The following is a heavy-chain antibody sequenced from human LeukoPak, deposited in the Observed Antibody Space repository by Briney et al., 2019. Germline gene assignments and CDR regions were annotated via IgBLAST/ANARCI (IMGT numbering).Heavy chain of an antibody. J-gene: IGHJ4*02. CDR1: GYTFTSYG. CDR3: ARRVGATPYDY. V-gene: IGHV1-69*06. D-gene: IGHD1-26*01. Sequence: GASVKVCCKASGYTFTSYGISWVRQAPGQGLEWMGGIIPIFGTANYAQKFQGRVTITADKSTSTAYMELSSLRSEDTAVYYCARRVGATPYDYWGQGTLVTVSS. CDR2: IIPIFGTA.